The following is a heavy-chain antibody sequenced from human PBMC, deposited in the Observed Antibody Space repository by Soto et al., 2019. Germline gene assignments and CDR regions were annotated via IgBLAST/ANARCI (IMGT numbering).Heavy chain of an antibody. V-gene: IGHV4-31*03. CDR3: ARAFSSSSAVDL. CDR2: IYDRESA. CDR1: GESISSGGYY. D-gene: IGHD6-6*01. Sequence: QVQLQESGPGLVKPSQTLSLTCTVSGESISSGGYYWSWIRHHPGKGLEWIGYIYDRESAYYNPSLNSRVXXXMXXSKNQFAMRLSSVTAADTAVYFWARAFSSSSAVDLWGQGTQVTVSS. J-gene: IGHJ5*02.